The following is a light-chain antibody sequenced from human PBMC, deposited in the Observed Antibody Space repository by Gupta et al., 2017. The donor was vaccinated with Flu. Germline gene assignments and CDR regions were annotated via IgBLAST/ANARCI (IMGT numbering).Light chain of an antibody. CDR1: QGISNY. Sequence: PSSLSASIGDRVTITCRASQGISNYLAWYQQKPGKAPKLLIYFASTLKSEVPSRFSGRGSWTDFTLTIISLQPEDFATYYCRNEDNVPWTFGQRTKVEIK. V-gene: IGKV1-27*01. J-gene: IGKJ1*01. CDR3: RNEDNVPWT. CDR2: FAS.